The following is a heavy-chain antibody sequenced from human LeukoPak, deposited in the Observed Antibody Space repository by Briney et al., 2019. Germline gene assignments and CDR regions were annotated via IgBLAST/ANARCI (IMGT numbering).Heavy chain of an antibody. CDR3: AREGSMGLTGTYHFDY. Sequence: SVTVSCKASGGTFSSYAISWVRQAPGQGLEWMGRIIPIFGIANYAQKFQGRVTITADKSTSTAYMELSSLRSEDTAVYYCAREGSMGLTGTYHFDYWGQGTLVTVSS. V-gene: IGHV1-69*04. CDR2: IIPIFGIA. CDR1: GGTFSSYA. D-gene: IGHD1-7*01. J-gene: IGHJ4*02.